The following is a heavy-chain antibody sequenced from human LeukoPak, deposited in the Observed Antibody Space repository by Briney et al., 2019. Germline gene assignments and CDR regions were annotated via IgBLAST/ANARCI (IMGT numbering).Heavy chain of an antibody. D-gene: IGHD3-10*01. CDR3: AREVRGVMRDYYYYYMDV. J-gene: IGHJ6*03. CDR2: MNPNSGNT. CDR1: GYTFTSYD. V-gene: IGHV1-8*01. Sequence: ASVKVSCKASGYTFTSYDINWVRQATGQGLEWMGWMNPNSGNTGYAQKFQGRVTMTRNTSISTAYMELSSLRSEDTAVYYCAREVRGVMRDYYYYYMDVWGKGTTVTVSS.